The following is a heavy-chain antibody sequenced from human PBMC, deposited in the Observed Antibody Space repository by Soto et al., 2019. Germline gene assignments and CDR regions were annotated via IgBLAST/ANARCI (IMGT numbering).Heavy chain of an antibody. D-gene: IGHD6-6*01. Sequence: QVQLVQSGAEVKKPGASMKVSCKASGYTFTNYDIYWVRQAPGQGLEWMGWIYPTDGGTNYAQKFQGRVTVTRDTSISTAYRSLSSLSSDDTAVYYCASGRDRGSSESCLAYWGQGTLVTVS. J-gene: IGHJ4*02. CDR3: ASGRDRGSSESCLAY. CDR1: GYTFTNYD. CDR2: IYPTDGGT. V-gene: IGHV1-2*02.